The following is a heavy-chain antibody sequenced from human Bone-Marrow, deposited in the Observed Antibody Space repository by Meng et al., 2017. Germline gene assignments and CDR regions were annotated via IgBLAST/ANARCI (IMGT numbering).Heavy chain of an antibody. CDR2: INHSGST. J-gene: IGHJ6*02. V-gene: IGHV4-34*01. CDR1: GGSFSGYY. CDR3: ARALVYKVVAATPYYYYYGMDV. Sequence: SETLSLTCAVYGGSFSGYYWSWIRQPPGKGLEWIGEINHSGSTNYNPSLKSRVTISVDTSKNQFSLKLSSVTAEDTAVYYCARALVYKVVAATPYYYYYGMDVWGQGTTVTVSS. D-gene: IGHD2-15*01.